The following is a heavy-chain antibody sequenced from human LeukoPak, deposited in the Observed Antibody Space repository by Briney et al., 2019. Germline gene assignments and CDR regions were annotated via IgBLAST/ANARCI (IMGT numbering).Heavy chain of an antibody. CDR1: GFTFSSYG. Sequence: TGGSLRLSCAASGFTFSSYGMSWVRQAPGKGLEWVSAISGSGGSTYYADSVKGRFTISRDNSKNTLYLQMNSLRAEDTAVYYCALGRRTYYYDSSGYYPYDYWGQGTLVTVSS. J-gene: IGHJ4*02. V-gene: IGHV3-23*01. CDR2: ISGSGGST. D-gene: IGHD3-22*01. CDR3: ALGRRTYYYDSSGYYPYDY.